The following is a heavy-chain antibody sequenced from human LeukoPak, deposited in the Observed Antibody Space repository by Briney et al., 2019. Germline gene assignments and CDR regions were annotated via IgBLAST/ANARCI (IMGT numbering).Heavy chain of an antibody. D-gene: IGHD1-26*01. CDR2: ISYDGSNK. V-gene: IGHV3-30-3*01. CDR3: ARDLRLSTSGSYLFDY. Sequence: GGSLRLSCVASGFTFSSYWMHWVRQAPGKGLEWVAVISYDGSNKYYADSVKGRFTISRDNSKNTLYLQMNSLRAEDTAVYYCARDLRLSTSGSYLFDYWGQGTLVTVSS. J-gene: IGHJ4*02. CDR1: GFTFSSYW.